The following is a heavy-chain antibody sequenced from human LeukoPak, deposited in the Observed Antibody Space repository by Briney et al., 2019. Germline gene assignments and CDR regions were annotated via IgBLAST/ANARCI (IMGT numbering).Heavy chain of an antibody. D-gene: IGHD1-26*01. J-gene: IGHJ3*02. CDR2: MNPNSGNT. Sequence: SVKVSCKASGYTFTSYDINWVRQATGQGLEWMGWMNPNSGNTGYAQKFQGRVTITRNTSISTAYMELSSLRSEDTAVYYCARGATELDAFDIWGQGTMVTVSS. CDR1: GYTFTSYD. CDR3: ARGATELDAFDI. V-gene: IGHV1-8*03.